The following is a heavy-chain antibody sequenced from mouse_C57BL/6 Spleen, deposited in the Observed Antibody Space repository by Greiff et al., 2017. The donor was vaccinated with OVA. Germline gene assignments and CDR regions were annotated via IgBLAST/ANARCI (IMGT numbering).Heavy chain of an antibody. CDR3: ARELGLRRVPFAY. D-gene: IGHD2-2*01. CDR2: ISDGGSYT. J-gene: IGHJ3*01. Sequence: EVKVVESGGGLVKPGGSLKLSCAASGFTFSSYAMSWVRQTPEKRLEWVATISDGGSYTYYPDNVKGRFTISRDNAKNNLYLQMSHLKSEDTAMYYGARELGLRRVPFAYWGQGTLVTVSA. V-gene: IGHV5-4*01. CDR1: GFTFSSYA.